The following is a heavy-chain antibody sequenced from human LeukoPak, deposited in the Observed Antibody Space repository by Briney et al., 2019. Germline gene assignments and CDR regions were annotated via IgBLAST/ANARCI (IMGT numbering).Heavy chain of an antibody. CDR3: ARDETPWLLHFDP. CDR2: IYSGGST. V-gene: IGHV3-66*01. D-gene: IGHD2-15*01. J-gene: IGHJ5*02. Sequence: GGSLRLSCAASGFTVSSNYMSWVRQAPGKGLEWVSVIYSGGSTYYADSVKGRFTISRDNSKNTLYLQMNSLRAEDTAVYYCARDETPWLLHFDPWGQGTLVTVSS. CDR1: GFTVSSNY.